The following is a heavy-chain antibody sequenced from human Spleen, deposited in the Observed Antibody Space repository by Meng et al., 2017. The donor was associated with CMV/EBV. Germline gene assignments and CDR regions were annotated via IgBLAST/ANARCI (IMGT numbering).Heavy chain of an antibody. J-gene: IGHJ6*02. CDR2: IKQDGSEK. CDR3: ARDPLLSGRYGMDV. D-gene: IGHD6-19*01. Sequence: GESLKISCAASGFTFSDFYMSWIRQAPGKGLEWVANIKQDGSEKYYVDSVKGRFTISRDNAENSLYLQMNSLRAEDTAVYYCARDPLLSGRYGMDVWGQGTTVTVSS. V-gene: IGHV3-7*01. CDR1: GFTFSDFY.